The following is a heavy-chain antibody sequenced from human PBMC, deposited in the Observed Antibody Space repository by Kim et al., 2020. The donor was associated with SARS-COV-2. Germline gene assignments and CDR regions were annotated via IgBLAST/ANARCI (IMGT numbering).Heavy chain of an antibody. CDR2: IKSKTDGGTT. J-gene: IGHJ6*02. CDR3: TTGFGTMVRGVIIPDYYYYGMDV. Sequence: GGSLRLSCAASGFTFSNAWMSWVRQAPGKGLEWVGRIKSKTDGGTTDYAAPVKGRFTISRDDSKNTLYLQMNSLKTEDTAVYYCTTGFGTMVRGVIIPDYYYYGMDVWGQGTTVTVSS. D-gene: IGHD3-10*01. CDR1: GFTFSNAW. V-gene: IGHV3-15*01.